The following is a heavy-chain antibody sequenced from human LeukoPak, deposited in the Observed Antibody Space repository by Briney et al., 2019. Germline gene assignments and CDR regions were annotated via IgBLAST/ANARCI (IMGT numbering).Heavy chain of an antibody. CDR2: INSDGSWT. CDR1: GNYW. V-gene: IGHV3-74*01. J-gene: IGHJ4*02. CDR3: VSFYETY. Sequence: PGGSLRLSCVASGNYWMHWVRQAPGKGLVWVSHINSDGSWTSYADSVKGRFTISKDNAKNTVYPQMNSLRAEDTAVYYCVSFYETYWGRGTLVTVSS. D-gene: IGHD2/OR15-2a*01.